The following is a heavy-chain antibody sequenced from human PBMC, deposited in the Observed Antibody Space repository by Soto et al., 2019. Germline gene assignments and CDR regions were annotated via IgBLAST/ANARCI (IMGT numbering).Heavy chain of an antibody. CDR1: GFTVSGMF. CDR3: ARDADSSGLHY. J-gene: IGHJ4*02. CDR2: IYPAGPT. V-gene: IGHV3-53*01. Sequence: VGSLRLSCAASGFTVSGMFMNWVRQAPGKGLEWVSVIYPAGPTYYADSVKGRFTISRDNSKNTLFLQLNNLRAEDTAVYYCARDADSSGLHYWGQGILVTSPQ. D-gene: IGHD6-19*01.